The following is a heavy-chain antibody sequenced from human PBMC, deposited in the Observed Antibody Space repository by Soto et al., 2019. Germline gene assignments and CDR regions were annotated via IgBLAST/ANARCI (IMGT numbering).Heavy chain of an antibody. D-gene: IGHD2-15*01. V-gene: IGHV4-59*01. CDR1: GGSISSYY. Sequence: PSETLSLTCTVSGGSISSYYWSWSRQPPGKGLEWIGYIYYSGSTNYNPSLKSRVTISVDTSKNQFSLKLSSVTAADTAVYYCARDRRYCSGGSCHYGMDVWGQGTTVTVSS. J-gene: IGHJ6*02. CDR3: ARDRRYCSGGSCHYGMDV. CDR2: IYYSGST.